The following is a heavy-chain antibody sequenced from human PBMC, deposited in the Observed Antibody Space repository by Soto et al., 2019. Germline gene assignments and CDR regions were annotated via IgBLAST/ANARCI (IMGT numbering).Heavy chain of an antibody. Sequence: GVSLRLSCAASGSTFSNVWMNWVRQAPGKGLEWVGRIKGKSDGWTTDYAAPVKGRFIISSDDSKNTLYLQMNSLKTEDTAVYYCTCYYDYYFDNWGQGTLVTVSS. CDR2: IKGKSDGWTT. CDR3: TCYYDYYFDN. V-gene: IGHV3-15*01. CDR1: GSTFSNVW. J-gene: IGHJ4*02. D-gene: IGHD5-12*01.